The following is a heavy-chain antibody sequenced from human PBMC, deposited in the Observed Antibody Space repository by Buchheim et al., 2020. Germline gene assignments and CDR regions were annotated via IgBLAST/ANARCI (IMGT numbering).Heavy chain of an antibody. J-gene: IGHJ2*01. V-gene: IGHV1-8*01. CDR1: GYTFTSYD. D-gene: IGHD2-15*01. CDR3: ARGPRQVGYCSGGSCYSNWYFDL. Sequence: QVQLVQSGAEVKKPGASVKVSCKASGYTFTSYDINWVRQATGQGLEWMGWMNPNSGNTGYAQKFQGRVTMTRNTSISTAYMELSSLRSEDTAVYYCARGPRQVGYCSGGSCYSNWYFDLWGRGTL. CDR2: MNPNSGNT.